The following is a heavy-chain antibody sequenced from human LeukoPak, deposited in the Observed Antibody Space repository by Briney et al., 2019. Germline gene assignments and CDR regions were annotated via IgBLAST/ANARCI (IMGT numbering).Heavy chain of an antibody. Sequence: SETLSLTCDVSGGSINSGSYYWNWIRQSAGKGLEWIGHIHTTGNTNCNPSLKSRVTTSLDTSKNQFSPKLNSVTAADTAVYYCARCTSTSCYNFDYWGQGSLVTVSS. J-gene: IGHJ4*02. CDR2: IHTTGNT. CDR1: GGSINSGSYY. D-gene: IGHD2-2*02. V-gene: IGHV4-61*09. CDR3: ARCTSTSCYNFDY.